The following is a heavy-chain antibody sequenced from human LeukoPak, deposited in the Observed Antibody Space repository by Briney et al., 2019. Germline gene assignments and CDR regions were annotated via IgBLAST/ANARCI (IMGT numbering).Heavy chain of an antibody. J-gene: IGHJ4*02. CDR2: IRYDGSNK. V-gene: IGHV3-30*02. CDR3: AKWRSIAGRYCSSTSCPPDY. CDR1: GFTFSSYG. D-gene: IGHD2-2*01. Sequence: PGGSLRLSCAASGFTFSSYGMHWVRQAPGKGLEWVAFIRYDGSNKYYADSVKSRFTISRDNSKNTLYLQMNSLRAEDTAVYYCAKWRSIAGRYCSSTSCPPDYWGQGTLVTVSS.